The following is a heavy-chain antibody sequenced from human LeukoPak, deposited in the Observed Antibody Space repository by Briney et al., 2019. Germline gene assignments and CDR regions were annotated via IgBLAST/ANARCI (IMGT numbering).Heavy chain of an antibody. Sequence: GGSLRLSCAASGFTFSSYAMHWVRQAPWKGLEYVSAISSNGGSTYYANSVKGRFTISRDNSKNTLYLQMGSLRAEDMAVYYCAGATGLLYPFVYWGQGTLVTVSS. D-gene: IGHD3-3*01. J-gene: IGHJ4*02. CDR3: AGATGLLYPFVY. CDR2: ISSNGGST. V-gene: IGHV3-64*01. CDR1: GFTFSSYA.